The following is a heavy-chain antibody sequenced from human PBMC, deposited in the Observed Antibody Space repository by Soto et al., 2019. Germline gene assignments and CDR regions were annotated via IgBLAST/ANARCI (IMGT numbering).Heavy chain of an antibody. V-gene: IGHV5-10-1*01. D-gene: IGHD6-13*01. CDR3: ARPILSSSWTGRPPRYYYGMDV. Sequence: GESLKISCKGSGYSFAGYWITWVRQKPGKGLEWMGRIDPSDSQTYYSPSFRGHVTISVTKSITTVFLQWSSLKASDTAMYYCARPILSSSWTGRPPRYYYGMDVWGQGTTVTVSS. J-gene: IGHJ6*02. CDR1: GYSFAGYW. CDR2: IDPSDSQT.